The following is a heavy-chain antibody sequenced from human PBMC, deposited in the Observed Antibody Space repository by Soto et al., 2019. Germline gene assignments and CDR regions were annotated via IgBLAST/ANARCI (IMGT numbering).Heavy chain of an antibody. CDR2: ISYDGSNK. Sequence: GGSLRLSCAASGFTFSSYAMHWVRQAPGKGLEWVAVISYDGSNKYYADSVKGRFTISRDNSKNTLYLQMNSLRAEDTAVYYCANPELDIVATIPDFDYWGQGTLVTVSS. J-gene: IGHJ4*02. CDR3: ANPELDIVATIPDFDY. CDR1: GFTFSSYA. V-gene: IGHV3-30-3*01. D-gene: IGHD5-12*01.